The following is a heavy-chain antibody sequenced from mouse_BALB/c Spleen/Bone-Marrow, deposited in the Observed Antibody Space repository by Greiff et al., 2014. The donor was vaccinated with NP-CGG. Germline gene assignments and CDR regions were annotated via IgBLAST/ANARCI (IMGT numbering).Heavy chain of an antibody. CDR1: GFNIKDYY. V-gene: IGHV14-4*02. D-gene: IGHD2-1*01. Sequence: EVKLQESGAELVRSGASVKLSRTASGFNIKDYYMHWVKQRPEQGLEWIGWIDPENGDTEYAPKFQGKATMTADTSSNTAYLQLSSLTSEDTAVYYCNGNYYAMDYWGQGTSVTVSS. CDR2: IDPENGDT. J-gene: IGHJ4*01. CDR3: NGNYYAMDY.